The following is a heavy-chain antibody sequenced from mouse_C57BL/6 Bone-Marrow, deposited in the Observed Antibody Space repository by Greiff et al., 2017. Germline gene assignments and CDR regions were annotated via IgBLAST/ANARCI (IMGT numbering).Heavy chain of an antibody. CDR1: GFSLTSYG. J-gene: IGHJ3*01. CDR2: IWSGGST. V-gene: IGHV2-2*01. CDR3: ARSDGYLFAY. D-gene: IGHD2-3*01. Sequence: VQLQQSGPGLVQPSQSLSITCTVSGFSLTSYGVHWVRQSPGTGLEWLGVIWSGGSTDYTAAFISRLSISKDNSKSQFFFKMNSLQADDTAIYYCARSDGYLFAYWGQGTLVTVSA.